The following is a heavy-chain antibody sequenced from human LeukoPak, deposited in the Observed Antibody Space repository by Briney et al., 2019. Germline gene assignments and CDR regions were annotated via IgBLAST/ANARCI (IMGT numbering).Heavy chain of an antibody. CDR3: AREKPVAVAGATELDY. J-gene: IGHJ4*02. D-gene: IGHD6-19*01. CDR1: GGSISSSNYY. Sequence: SETLSLTCTVSGGSISSSNYYWGWIRQPPGKGLEWIANIYYSGSTYYNPSLQSRVTISVDTSNNQFSLKLTSVTAADTAVYYCAREKPVAVAGATELDYWGQGTLVTVSS. V-gene: IGHV4-39*07. CDR2: IYYSGST.